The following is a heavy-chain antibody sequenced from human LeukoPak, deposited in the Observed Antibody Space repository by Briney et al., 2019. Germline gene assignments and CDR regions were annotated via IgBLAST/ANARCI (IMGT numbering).Heavy chain of an antibody. D-gene: IGHD3-10*01. J-gene: IGHJ6*03. CDR2: IYTSGST. Sequence: SETLSLTCTVSGGSISSYYWSWIRQPAGKGLEWIGRIYTSGSTNYNPSLKSRVTMSVDTSKNQFSLKLSSVTAADTAVYYCARQATYYYGSGSARRAYYYYYMDVWGKGTTVTISS. V-gene: IGHV4-4*07. CDR3: ARQATYYYGSGSARRAYYYYYMDV. CDR1: GGSISSYY.